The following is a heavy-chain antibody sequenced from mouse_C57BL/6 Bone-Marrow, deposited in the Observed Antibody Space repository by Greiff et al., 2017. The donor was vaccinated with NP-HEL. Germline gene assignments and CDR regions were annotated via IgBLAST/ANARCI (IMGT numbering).Heavy chain of an antibody. Sequence: QVQLQQSGTELVKPGASVKLSCKASGYTFTSYWMHWVKQRPGQGLEWIGNINPSNGGTNYNEKFKSKATLTVDKSSSTAYMQLSSLTSEDSAVYYCARWGVYGSYYFDYWGQGTTLTVSS. D-gene: IGHD1-1*02. CDR1: GYTFTSYW. CDR3: ARWGVYGSYYFDY. V-gene: IGHV1-53*01. CDR2: INPSNGGT. J-gene: IGHJ2*01.